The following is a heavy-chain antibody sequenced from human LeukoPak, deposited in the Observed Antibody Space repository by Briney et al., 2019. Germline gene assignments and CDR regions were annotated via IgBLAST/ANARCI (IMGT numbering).Heavy chain of an antibody. Sequence: GRSLRLSCAASGFTFDDYAMHWVRQTPGKGLEWVSGISWNSGSLYYADSVKGRFTISRDNPKNFLYLQMNSLRAEDTALYYCAKDVNTNVEYYFDYWGQGTLVTVSS. V-gene: IGHV3-9*01. D-gene: IGHD2-2*01. CDR2: ISWNSGSL. CDR3: AKDVNTNVEYYFDY. J-gene: IGHJ4*02. CDR1: GFTFDDYA.